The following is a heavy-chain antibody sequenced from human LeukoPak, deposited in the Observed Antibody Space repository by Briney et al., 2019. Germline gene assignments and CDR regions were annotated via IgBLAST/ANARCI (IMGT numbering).Heavy chain of an antibody. CDR2: INPSGGST. D-gene: IGHD2-2*01. CDR3: ARSFTSSGVLPAAMEY. CDR1: GHTFTSYY. Sequence: ASVKVSCKASGHTFTSYYMHWVRQAPGQGLEWMGIINPSGGSTSYAQKFQGRVTMTRDTSTSTVYMELSSLRSEDTAVYYCARSFTSSGVLPAAMEYWGQGTLVTVSS. J-gene: IGHJ4*02. V-gene: IGHV1-46*01.